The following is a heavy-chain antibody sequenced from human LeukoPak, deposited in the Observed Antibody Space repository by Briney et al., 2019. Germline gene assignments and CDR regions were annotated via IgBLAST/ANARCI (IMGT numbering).Heavy chain of an antibody. CDR2: INHSGST. CDR3: ARGPGYSGYESIDY. V-gene: IGHV4-34*01. J-gene: IGHJ4*02. CDR1: GGSFRGYY. D-gene: IGHD5-12*01. Sequence: SETLALTCAVYGGSFRGYYWSWIRQPPGKGLEWIGEINHSGSTNYNPSLKSRVTISVDTSKNQFSLKLSSVTAADTAVYYCARGPGYSGYESIDYWGQGTLVTVSS.